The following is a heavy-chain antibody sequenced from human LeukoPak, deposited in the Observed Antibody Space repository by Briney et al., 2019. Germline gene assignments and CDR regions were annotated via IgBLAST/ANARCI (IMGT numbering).Heavy chain of an antibody. Sequence: GASVKVSCKASGYSFTGYCLQWVRQAPGQGLEWMGWINPDSGGTNSAQKFQGRVTMTRDTSISTAYMELSSLRSDDTAVYYCARDHCTSINCYEYKYYGMDVWGQGTTVTVSS. CDR1: GYSFTGYC. D-gene: IGHD2-2*01. CDR2: INPDSGGT. J-gene: IGHJ6*02. CDR3: ARDHCTSINCYEYKYYGMDV. V-gene: IGHV1-2*02.